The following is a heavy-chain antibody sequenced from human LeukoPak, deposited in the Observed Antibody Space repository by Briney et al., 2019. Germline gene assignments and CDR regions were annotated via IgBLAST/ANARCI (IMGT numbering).Heavy chain of an antibody. CDR1: GFTFTSYP. V-gene: IGHV3-23*01. CDR2: ISGSGGST. D-gene: IGHD6-6*01. Sequence: GGSLRLSCAASGFTFTSYPMHWVRQAPGKGLEWVSAISGSGGSTYYADSVKGRFTISRDNSKNTLYLQMNSLRAEDTAVYYCAKDPGAARRYYYYYMDVWGKGTMVTVSS. CDR3: AKDPGAARRYYYYYMDV. J-gene: IGHJ6*03.